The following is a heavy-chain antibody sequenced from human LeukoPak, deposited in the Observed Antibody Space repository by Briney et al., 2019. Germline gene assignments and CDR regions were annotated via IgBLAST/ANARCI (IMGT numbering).Heavy chain of an antibody. Sequence: GRSLRLSCAASGFTFSTYGMHWVRQAPGKGLEWVAVISYDGRNQYYADSVKGRFTISRDNSENTLYLQMNSLIPEDTAVYYCAKGSAYGDYYYYVMDVWGQGTTVTVSS. V-gene: IGHV3-30*18. CDR3: AKGSAYGDYYYYVMDV. CDR1: GFTFSTYG. D-gene: IGHD4-17*01. CDR2: ISYDGRNQ. J-gene: IGHJ6*02.